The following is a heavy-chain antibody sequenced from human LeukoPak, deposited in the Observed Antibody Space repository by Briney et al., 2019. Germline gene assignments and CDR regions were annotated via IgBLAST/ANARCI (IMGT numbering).Heavy chain of an antibody. V-gene: IGHV6-1*01. Sequence: SQTLSLTCAISGDSVSSNSAAWNWIRQSPSRGLEWLGRTYYRSKWYNDYAVSVKSRITINPDTSKNQFSLQLNSVTPEDTAVYYCARDQGSGSYYRKMYYYYYMDVWGKGTTVTISS. J-gene: IGHJ6*03. CDR2: TYYRSKWYN. CDR1: GDSVSSNSAA. D-gene: IGHD3-10*01. CDR3: ARDQGSGSYYRKMYYYYYMDV.